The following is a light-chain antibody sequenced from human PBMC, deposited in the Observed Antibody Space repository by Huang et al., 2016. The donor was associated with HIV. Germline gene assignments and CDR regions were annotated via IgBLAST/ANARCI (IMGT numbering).Light chain of an antibody. CDR3: QQYNNWPPEVT. V-gene: IGKV3-15*01. CDR2: GAS. J-gene: IGKJ3*01. Sequence: EIVLTQSPATLSVSPGERATLSCRASQSISTYLAWYQHKPAQAPRLFIYGASTRASGIPARFSGSGSWTEFTLTISSLQSEDFAVYYCQQYNNWPPEVTFGPGTKVDIK. CDR1: QSISTY.